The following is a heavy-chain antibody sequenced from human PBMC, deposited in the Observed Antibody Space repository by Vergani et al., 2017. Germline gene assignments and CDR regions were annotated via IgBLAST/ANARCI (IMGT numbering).Heavy chain of an antibody. CDR1: GYTFTGYY. J-gene: IGHJ4*02. V-gene: IGHV1-2*02. Sequence: QVQLVQSGAEVKKPGASVKVSCKASGYTFTGYYMHWVRQAPRQGLEWMGWINPNSGGTNYAQKFQGRVTMTRDTSISTAYMELSRLRSDDTAVYYCARYYGIGRVDTAMVRTHAKYYFDYWGQGTLVTVSS. CDR3: ARYYGIGRVDTAMVRTHAKYYFDY. CDR2: INPNSGGT. D-gene: IGHD5-18*01.